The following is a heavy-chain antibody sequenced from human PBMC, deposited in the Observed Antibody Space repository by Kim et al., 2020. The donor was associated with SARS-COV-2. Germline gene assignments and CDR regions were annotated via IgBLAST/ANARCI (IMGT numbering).Heavy chain of an antibody. D-gene: IGHD6-19*01. V-gene: IGHV3-30*18. CDR3: AKDLRISVAGGYYFDY. Sequence: GGSLRLSCAASGFTFSSYGMHWVRQAPGKGLEWVAVISYDGSNKYYADSVKGRFTISRDNSKNTLYLQMNSLRAEDTAVYYCAKDLRISVAGGYYFDYWG. CDR1: GFTFSSYG. CDR2: ISYDGSNK. J-gene: IGHJ4*01.